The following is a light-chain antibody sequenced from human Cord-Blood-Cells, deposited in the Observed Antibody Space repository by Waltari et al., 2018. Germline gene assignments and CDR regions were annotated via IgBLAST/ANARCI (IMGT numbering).Light chain of an antibody. V-gene: IGKV3-11*01. J-gene: IGKJ4*01. Sequence: EIVLTQSPATLSFSLGERATLPCSASQSVSSYLAWYQQKPGQAPRLLIYDASNRATGIPARFSGSGSGTDFTLTISSLGPEDCAVYYCQQRSNWPLTFGGGTKVEIK. CDR3: QQRSNWPLT. CDR1: QSVSSY. CDR2: DAS.